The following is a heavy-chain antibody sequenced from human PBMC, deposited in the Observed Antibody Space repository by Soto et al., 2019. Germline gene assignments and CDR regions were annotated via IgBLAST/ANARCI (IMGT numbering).Heavy chain of an antibody. CDR2: IKQDGGEK. V-gene: IGHV3-7*04. Sequence: TWGSLRLSWGASGFTFDVFWVPRVRQAPRKRLEWVANIKQDGGEKYYVDSVKGRFTISRDNAKNSLYLQMNSLRAEDTAVYFCARDDDSSGHYFNRFDYWGQGTLVTVSS. D-gene: IGHD3-22*01. CDR3: ARDDDSSGHYFNRFDY. CDR1: GFTFDVFW. J-gene: IGHJ4*02.